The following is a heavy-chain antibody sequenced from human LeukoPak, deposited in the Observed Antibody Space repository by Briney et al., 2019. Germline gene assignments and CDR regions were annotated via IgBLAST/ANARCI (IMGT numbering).Heavy chain of an antibody. J-gene: IGHJ4*02. CDR2: ISWNSGSI. Sequence: GGSLRLSCAASGFTLDDYAMHWVRQAPGKGLEWVSGISWNSGSIGYADSVKGRFTISRDNAKNSLYLQMNSLRAEDTALYYCAKDRTSGYFDWLSGFDYWGQGTLVTVSS. CDR1: GFTLDDYA. V-gene: IGHV3-9*01. CDR3: AKDRTSGYFDWLSGFDY. D-gene: IGHD3-9*01.